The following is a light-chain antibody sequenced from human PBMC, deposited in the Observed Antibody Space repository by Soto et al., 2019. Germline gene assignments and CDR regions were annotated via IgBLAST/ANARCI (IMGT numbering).Light chain of an antibody. CDR2: AVS. J-gene: IGKJ5*01. V-gene: IGKV3-20*01. CDR3: QQYVESPIT. Sequence: EIVLTQSPGTLSLSPGQKATVSCRASQSIRIGYLAWYRQKPGQAPRLLLSAVSSRATGIPDRFTGSGSGPDFPLTISRLEPEDFAVYYCQQYVESPITFGQGTRLEIK. CDR1: QSIRIGY.